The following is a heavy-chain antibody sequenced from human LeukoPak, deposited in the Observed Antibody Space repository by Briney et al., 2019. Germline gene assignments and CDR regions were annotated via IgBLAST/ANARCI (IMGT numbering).Heavy chain of an antibody. Sequence: SETLSLTCTVSGGSISSYYWSWIRQPPGKGLEWTGYIYYSGSTNYNPSLKSRVTISVDTSKNQFSLKLSSVTAADTAVYYCARGLLDGYTHPAAFDIWGQGTMVTVSS. CDR1: GGSISSYY. V-gene: IGHV4-59*01. D-gene: IGHD5-24*01. CDR2: IYYSGST. J-gene: IGHJ3*02. CDR3: ARGLLDGYTHPAAFDI.